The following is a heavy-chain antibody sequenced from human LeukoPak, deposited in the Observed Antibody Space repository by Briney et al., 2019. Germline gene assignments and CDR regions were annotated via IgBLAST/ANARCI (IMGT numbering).Heavy chain of an antibody. V-gene: IGHV3-7*03. Sequence: PGGSLRLSCAASGFTVSSNYMSWVRQAPGKGLEWVANIKQDGSEMYYVDSVKGRFTISRDNAKTSLYLQMNSLRAEDTAVYFCARGLGYNIYWGQGTLVTVSS. CDR3: ARGLGYNIY. J-gene: IGHJ4*02. CDR2: IKQDGSEM. D-gene: IGHD1-14*01. CDR1: GFTVSSNY.